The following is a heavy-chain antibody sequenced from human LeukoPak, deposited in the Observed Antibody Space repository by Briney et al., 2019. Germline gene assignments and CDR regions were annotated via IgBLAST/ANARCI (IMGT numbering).Heavy chain of an antibody. CDR1: GHTFTGYY. J-gene: IGHJ6*02. CDR3: ARAMGVIAYYYYGMDV. Sequence: SVKVSCKASGHTFTGYYMHWVRQAPGQGLEWMGWINPNSGGTNYAQKFQGRVTMTRDTSISTAYMELSRLRSDDTAVYYCARAMGVIAYYYYGMDVWGQGTTVTVSS. V-gene: IGHV1-2*02. CDR2: INPNSGGT. D-gene: IGHD3-16*02.